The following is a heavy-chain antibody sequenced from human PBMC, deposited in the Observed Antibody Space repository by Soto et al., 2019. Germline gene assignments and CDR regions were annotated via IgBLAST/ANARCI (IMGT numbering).Heavy chain of an antibody. CDR3: AREAGGYYYYFDY. J-gene: IGHJ4*02. D-gene: IGHD3-3*01. V-gene: IGHV4-30-4*01. CDR2: IYYSGST. Sequence: SETLSLTCTVSGGSISSGDYYWSWIRQPPGKGLQWIGYIYYSGSTYYNPSLKSRVTISVDTSKNQFSLKLSSVTAADTAVYYCAREAGGYYYYFDYWGQGTLVTVSS. CDR1: GGSISSGDYY.